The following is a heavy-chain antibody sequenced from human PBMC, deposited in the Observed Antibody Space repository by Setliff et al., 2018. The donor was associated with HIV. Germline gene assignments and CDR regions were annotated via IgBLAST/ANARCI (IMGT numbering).Heavy chain of an antibody. J-gene: IGHJ4*02. D-gene: IGHD3-10*01. CDR2: IIPIFGKA. V-gene: IGHV1-69*13. Sequence: SVKVSCKASGGTFSSYAINWVRQAPGQGLEWMGGIIPIFGKANYAQKFQGRVTITADESTNTAYMEMSSLRSEDTAVYYCSNLVIIKSYFDYWGQGTLVTVSS. CDR3: SNLVIIKSYFDY. CDR1: GGTFSSYA.